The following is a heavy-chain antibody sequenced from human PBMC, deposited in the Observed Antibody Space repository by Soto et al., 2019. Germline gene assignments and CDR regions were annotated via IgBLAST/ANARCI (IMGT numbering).Heavy chain of an antibody. V-gene: IGHV4-39*01. J-gene: IGHJ1*01. D-gene: IGHD6-6*01. Sequence: QLQLQESGPGLVKPSATLSLTCTVSGGPITSGSYYWGWIRQPPGKGLEWIGSVYYSGRTCYKPSLRSRVTISIDTPRNQFALKVNSVTAADTAVYYCARQASEGYSSSPFRFWGQGTLVTVSS. CDR1: GGPITSGSYY. CDR3: ARQASEGYSSSPFRF. CDR2: VYYSGRT.